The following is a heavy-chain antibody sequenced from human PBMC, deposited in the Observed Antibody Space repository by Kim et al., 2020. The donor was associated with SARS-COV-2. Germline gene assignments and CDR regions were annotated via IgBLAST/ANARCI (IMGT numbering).Heavy chain of an antibody. V-gene: IGHV3-23*01. D-gene: IGHD6-13*01. CDR3: AKVGKLAAALG. CDR2: T. Sequence: TYYADSVKGRFTISRDNSKNTLYLQMNSRRAEDTAVYYCAKVGKLAAALGWGQGTLVTVSS. J-gene: IGHJ4*02.